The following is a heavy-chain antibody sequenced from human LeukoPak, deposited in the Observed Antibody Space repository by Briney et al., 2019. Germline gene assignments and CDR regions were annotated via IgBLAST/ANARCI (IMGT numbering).Heavy chain of an antibody. D-gene: IGHD2-15*01. CDR2: IYTSGST. CDR1: GGSISSYY. Sequence: SETLSLTCTVSGGSISSYYWSWIRQPAGKGLEWIGRIYTSGSTNYNPSLKSRVTMSVDTSKNQFSLKLSSVTAADTAVYYCARVHCSGGSCYSHYFDYWGQGTLVTVSS. V-gene: IGHV4-4*07. CDR3: ARVHCSGGSCYSHYFDY. J-gene: IGHJ4*02.